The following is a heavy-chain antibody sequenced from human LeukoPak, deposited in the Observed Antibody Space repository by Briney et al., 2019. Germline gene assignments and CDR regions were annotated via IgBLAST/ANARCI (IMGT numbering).Heavy chain of an antibody. V-gene: IGHV4-4*07. D-gene: IGHD2-2*01. Sequence: SETLSLTCTVSGGSISNYFWSWIRQPAGKGLEWIGRIHDNGDSNHNPSLKSRVTMSLDTSRNQVSLKLSSVTAADTAVYYCARGEGYCSSTSCYFFDYWGQGTLVTVSS. CDR2: IHDNGDS. J-gene: IGHJ4*02. CDR3: ARGEGYCSSTSCYFFDY. CDR1: GGSISNYF.